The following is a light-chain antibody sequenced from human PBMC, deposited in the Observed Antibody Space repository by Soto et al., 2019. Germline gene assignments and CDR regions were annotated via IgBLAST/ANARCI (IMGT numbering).Light chain of an antibody. V-gene: IGKV1-12*01. CDR3: QQAASFPIN. CDR1: QGVSTW. CDR2: TAS. Sequence: DIQMTQSPSSVSASVVDRVTITCRASQGVSTWLAWYQQKPGKAPNLLIYTASSLQSGVPSRFSGSGSGTDFTLTINGLQPEDFATYYCQQAASFPINFGQGTRLEIK. J-gene: IGKJ5*01.